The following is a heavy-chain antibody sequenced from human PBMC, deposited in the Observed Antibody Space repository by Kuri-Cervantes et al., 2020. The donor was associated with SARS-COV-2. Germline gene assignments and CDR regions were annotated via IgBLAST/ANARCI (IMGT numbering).Heavy chain of an antibody. D-gene: IGHD2-21*02. J-gene: IGHJ4*02. Sequence: GGSLRLSCSASGVSFSSYGMHWVRQAPGKGLEWVAVISYDGSNKYYADSVKGRFTISRDNSKNTLYLQMNSLRAEDTAVYYCAKDSNCGGNCVGRQPLDHWGQGTLVTVSS. CDR3: AKDSNCGGNCVGRQPLDH. CDR2: ISYDGSNK. CDR1: GVSFSSYG. V-gene: IGHV3-30*18.